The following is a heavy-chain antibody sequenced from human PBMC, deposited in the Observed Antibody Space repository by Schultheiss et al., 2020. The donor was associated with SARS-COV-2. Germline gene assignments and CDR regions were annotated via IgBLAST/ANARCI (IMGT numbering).Heavy chain of an antibody. V-gene: IGHV3-21*01. CDR1: GFTFGTYN. CDR3: ATGYDFGEY. CDR2: IRSSGRDI. D-gene: IGHD5-12*01. J-gene: IGHJ4*02. Sequence: GGSLRLSCAASGFTFGTYNMHWVRQAPGKGLEFVASIRSSGRDIYYADSVKGRFTISRDNAKNSLFLQMDSLTAEDTAVYYCATGYDFGEYWGRGTLVTVSS.